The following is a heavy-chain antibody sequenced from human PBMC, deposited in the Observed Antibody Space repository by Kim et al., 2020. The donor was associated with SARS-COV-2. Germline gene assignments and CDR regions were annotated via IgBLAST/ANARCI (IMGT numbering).Heavy chain of an antibody. J-gene: IGHJ4*02. Sequence: GGSLRLSCAASGFTFSSYAMSWVRQAPGKGLEWVSAISGSGGSTYYADSVKGRFTISRDNSKNTLYLQMNSLRAEDTAVYYCAKHQRSTSYSGYLGYWGQGTLVTVSS. CDR1: GFTFSSYA. CDR2: ISGSGGST. D-gene: IGHD5-12*01. V-gene: IGHV3-23*01. CDR3: AKHQRSTSYSGYLGY.